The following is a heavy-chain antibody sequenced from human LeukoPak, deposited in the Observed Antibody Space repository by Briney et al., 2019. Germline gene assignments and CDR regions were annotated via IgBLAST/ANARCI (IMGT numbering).Heavy chain of an antibody. D-gene: IGHD6-19*01. J-gene: IGHJ4*02. CDR3: ARAEGYSSGWYDY. Sequence: GGSLRLSCAASGFTFSSYALNWVRQAPGKGLEWVSYISSSSSTIYYTDSVKGRSTISRDNAKNSLYLQMNSLRAEDTAVYYCARAEGYSSGWYDYWGQGTLVTVSS. CDR2: ISSSSSTI. CDR1: GFTFSSYA. V-gene: IGHV3-48*01.